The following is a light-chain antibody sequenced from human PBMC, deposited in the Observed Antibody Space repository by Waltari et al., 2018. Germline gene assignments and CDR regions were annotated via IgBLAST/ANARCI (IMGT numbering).Light chain of an antibody. CDR1: SSDVAGYNY. J-gene: IGLJ3*02. CDR3: CSYTSSSTWV. V-gene: IGLV2-14*01. Sequence: QSALTQPASVSGSPGQSITISCTGTSSDVAGYNYFSWYQRHPGKAPKLIICDVSNRPSGVSDRFSGSKSGKTASLTISGLQAEDEADYYCCSYTSSSTWVFGGGTKLTVL. CDR2: DVS.